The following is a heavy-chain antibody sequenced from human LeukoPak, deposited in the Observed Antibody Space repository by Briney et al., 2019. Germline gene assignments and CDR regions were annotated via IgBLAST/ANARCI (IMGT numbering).Heavy chain of an antibody. D-gene: IGHD3-9*01. CDR3: ARLGSDITITPTHFDY. Sequence: GESLKISCKGSGYTFTSYWIGWVRQMPGKGLEWMGIIYPGDSDTRYSPSFQGQVTISADKSISTAYLQWSSLKASDTAMYYCARLGSDITITPTHFDYWGQGTLVTVSS. V-gene: IGHV5-51*01. CDR2: IYPGDSDT. J-gene: IGHJ4*02. CDR1: GYTFTSYW.